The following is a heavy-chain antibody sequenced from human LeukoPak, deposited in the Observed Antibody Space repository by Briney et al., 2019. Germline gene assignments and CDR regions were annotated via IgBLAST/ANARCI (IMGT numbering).Heavy chain of an antibody. Sequence: GASVKVSCKASGYTFTSYDINWVRQATGQGLEWMGWMNPNSGNTGYAQKFQGRVTMTRNTSISTAYMELSSLRSEDTAVYYCAREGTYYDFWSGYYQNRLFDHWGQGTLVTVSS. J-gene: IGHJ4*02. D-gene: IGHD3-3*01. CDR2: MNPNSGNT. CDR1: GYTFTSYD. CDR3: AREGTYYDFWSGYYQNRLFDH. V-gene: IGHV1-8*01.